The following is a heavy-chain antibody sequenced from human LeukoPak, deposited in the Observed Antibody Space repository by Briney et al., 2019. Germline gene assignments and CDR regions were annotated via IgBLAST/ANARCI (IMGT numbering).Heavy chain of an antibody. D-gene: IGHD6-19*01. CDR1: GFSFSDYA. V-gene: IGHV3-64*01. Sequence: GGSLRLSCAGSGFSFSDYAMHWVRQAPGKGLEYVSGISNRGDRTYYATSVKGRFTISRDNSKSTLYLQMGSLGEEDMAVCYCARDPYSSGWWDNWGQGTLVTVSS. J-gene: IGHJ4*02. CDR3: ARDPYSSGWWDN. CDR2: ISNRGDRT.